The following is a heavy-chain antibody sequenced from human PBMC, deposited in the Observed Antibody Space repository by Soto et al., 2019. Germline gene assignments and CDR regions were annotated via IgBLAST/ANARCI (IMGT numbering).Heavy chain of an antibody. Sequence: QVQLQESGPGLVKPSETLSLTCTVSGGSISSYYWSWIRQPPGKGLEWIGYIYYSGSTNYNPSLKSRVTISVDTSKNQFSLKLSSVTAADTAVYYCARHGAWSSGYASIDYWGQGTLVTVSS. V-gene: IGHV4-59*08. CDR2: IYYSGST. CDR3: ARHGAWSSGYASIDY. J-gene: IGHJ4*02. D-gene: IGHD5-12*01. CDR1: GGSISSYY.